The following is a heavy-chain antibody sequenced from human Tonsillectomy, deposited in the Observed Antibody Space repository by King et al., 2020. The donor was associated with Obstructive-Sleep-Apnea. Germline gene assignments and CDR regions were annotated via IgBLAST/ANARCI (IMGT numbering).Heavy chain of an antibody. CDR2: ISSSSSTI. Sequence: DVQLVESGGGLVQPGGSLRLSCAASGFTFGTYSMNWVRQAPGKGLEWVSYISSSSSTIFYADSVKGRFTISRDNAKNSLYLQMNSLRAEDTAVYYCASSTDIVVVPAAMFGGWFDPWGQGTLVTVSS. CDR3: ASSTDIVVVPAAMFGGWFDP. D-gene: IGHD2-2*01. CDR1: GFTFGTYS. J-gene: IGHJ5*02. V-gene: IGHV3-48*01.